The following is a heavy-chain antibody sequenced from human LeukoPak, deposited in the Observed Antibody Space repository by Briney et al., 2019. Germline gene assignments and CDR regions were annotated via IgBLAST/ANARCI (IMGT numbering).Heavy chain of an antibody. V-gene: IGHV1-69*04. CDR1: GGTFSSYA. CDR3: ARGGYYDSSGYYQFDY. Sequence: SVKVFCKTSGGTFSSYAISWVRQAPGQGLEWMGRIIPNLGIAKYAQKFQGRVTITGDNSTSTAYMELSSLRSEDTAVYYCARGGYYDSSGYYQFDYWGQGTLVTVSS. D-gene: IGHD3-22*01. J-gene: IGHJ4*02. CDR2: IIPNLGIA.